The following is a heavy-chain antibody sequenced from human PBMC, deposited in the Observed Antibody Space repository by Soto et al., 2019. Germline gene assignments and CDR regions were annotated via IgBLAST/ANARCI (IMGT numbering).Heavy chain of an antibody. CDR3: AKDSWAIFGVPAGEYYAMDV. CDR1: GFTFENYA. CDR2: ISGSGGTT. Sequence: LRLSCVASGFTFENYAMSWVRQSPGKGLEWVSAISGSGGTTYYSDSVKGRFTISRDNSKNTVYLQMNDLRVEDAAEYFCAKDSWAIFGVPAGEYYAMDVWGQGTTVTVSS. J-gene: IGHJ6*02. V-gene: IGHV3-23*01. D-gene: IGHD3-3*01.